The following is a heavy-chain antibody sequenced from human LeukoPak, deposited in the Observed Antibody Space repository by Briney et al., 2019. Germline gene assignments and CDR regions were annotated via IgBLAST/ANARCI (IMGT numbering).Heavy chain of an antibody. CDR3: ARGVDYGDYLAPLTHFDY. CDR2: IYHSGGT. CDR1: GGSISSGGYS. J-gene: IGHJ4*02. Sequence: SQTLSLTFAVSGGSISSGGYSWSWIRPPPGEGLDWIGYIYHSGGTYYNPSLKSRVTISVDRSKNQFSLKLSSVTAADTAVYYCARGVDYGDYLAPLTHFDYWGQGTLVTVSS. V-gene: IGHV4-30-2*01. D-gene: IGHD4-17*01.